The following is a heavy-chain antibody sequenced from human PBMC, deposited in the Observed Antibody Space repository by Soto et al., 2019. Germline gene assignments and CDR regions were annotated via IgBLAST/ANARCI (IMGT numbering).Heavy chain of an antibody. CDR1: GFPFSSYG. Sequence: GGSLRLSCAASGFPFSSYGMSWVRQAPGKGLDWVSAISGSGNSTYYADSVKGRFTISRDNSKNTLYLQMNSLRAEDTAVYYCASRYCSNGVCYGYYYGMDVWGQGTTVTVSS. D-gene: IGHD2-8*01. J-gene: IGHJ6*02. CDR2: ISGSGNST. CDR3: ASRYCSNGVCYGYYYGMDV. V-gene: IGHV3-23*01.